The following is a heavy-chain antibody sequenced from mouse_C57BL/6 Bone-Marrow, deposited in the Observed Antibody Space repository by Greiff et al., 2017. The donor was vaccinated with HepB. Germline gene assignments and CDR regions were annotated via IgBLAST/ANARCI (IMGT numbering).Heavy chain of an antibody. CDR2: IRNKANGYTT. D-gene: IGHD1-1*01. V-gene: IGHV7-3*01. CDR3: ARYDTTHYFDY. J-gene: IGHJ2*01. Sequence: EVHLVESGGGLVQPGGSLSLSCAASGFTFTDYYMSWVRQPPGKALEWLGFIRNKANGYTTEYSASVKGRFTISRDNSQRILYLQMNALRAEDSATYYCARYDTTHYFDYWGQGTTLTFSS. CDR1: GFTFTDYY.